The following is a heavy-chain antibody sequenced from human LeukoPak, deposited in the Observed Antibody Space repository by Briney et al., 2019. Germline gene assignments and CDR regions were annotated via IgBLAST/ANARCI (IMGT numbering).Heavy chain of an antibody. D-gene: IGHD1-26*01. CDR3: AGQLGNYYRAFDF. CDR2: INPASAGA. Sequence: GASVKVSCKPSGYTFTNYYIHWVRQAPGQGPEWVGWINPASAGAAFAPKFQGRVSMTWDSSITTAFMDLTSLRSNDTAIYYCAGQLGNYYRAFDFWGQGTLVTVSS. V-gene: IGHV1-2*02. J-gene: IGHJ4*02. CDR1: GYTFTNYY.